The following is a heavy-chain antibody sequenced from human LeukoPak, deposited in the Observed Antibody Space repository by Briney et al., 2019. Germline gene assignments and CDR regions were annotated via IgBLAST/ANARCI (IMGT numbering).Heavy chain of an antibody. CDR3: ARVPIWFGELVVDY. J-gene: IGHJ4*02. CDR2: ISAYIGNT. Sequence: ASVKVSCKASGYTFTSYGISWVRQAPGQGLEWMGWISAYIGNTNYAQKLQGRVTMTTDTSTSTAYMELRSLRSDDTAVYYCARVPIWFGELVVDYWGQGTLVTVSS. D-gene: IGHD3-10*01. CDR1: GYTFTSYG. V-gene: IGHV1-18*01.